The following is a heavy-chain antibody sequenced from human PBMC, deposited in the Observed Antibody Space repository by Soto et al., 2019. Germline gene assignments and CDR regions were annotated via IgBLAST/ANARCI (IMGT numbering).Heavy chain of an antibody. D-gene: IGHD2-15*01. Sequence: ASVKVSCKASGYTFTSYGISWVRQAPGQGLEWMGWISAYNGNTNYAQKLQGRVTMTTDTSTSTAYMELRSLRSDDTAVYYCALVVLYYYYYYGMDVWGQGTTVTVSS. CDR3: ALVVLYYYYYYGMDV. CDR2: ISAYNGNT. J-gene: IGHJ6*02. CDR1: GYTFTSYG. V-gene: IGHV1-18*01.